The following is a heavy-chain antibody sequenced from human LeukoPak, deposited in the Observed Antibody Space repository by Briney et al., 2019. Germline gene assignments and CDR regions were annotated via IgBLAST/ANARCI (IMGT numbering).Heavy chain of an antibody. D-gene: IGHD3-3*01. CDR1: GFNFRSYG. CDR2: ISFDGSYK. V-gene: IGHV3-30*18. Sequence: GGSLRLSCAASGFNFRSYGMHWVRQAPGKGLEWVTLISFDGSYKYYADSVKGRFTISRDNSKNTLYLQMNSLRAEDTAVYYCAKAEEWDVWGKGTTVTISS. J-gene: IGHJ6*04. CDR3: AKAEEWDV.